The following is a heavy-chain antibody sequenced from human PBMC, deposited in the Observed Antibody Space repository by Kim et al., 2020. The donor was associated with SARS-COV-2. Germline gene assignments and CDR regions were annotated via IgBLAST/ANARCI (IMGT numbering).Heavy chain of an antibody. J-gene: IGHJ1*01. D-gene: IGHD4-17*01. CDR3: AKGSSGDYGDYEYFQH. Sequence: GGSLRLSCAASGFTFSSYGMHWVRQAPGKGLEWVAVISYDGSNKYYADSVKGRFTISRDNSKNTLYLQMNSLRAEDTAVYYCAKGSSGDYGDYEYFQHWGQGTLVTVSS. V-gene: IGHV3-30*18. CDR1: GFTFSSYG. CDR2: ISYDGSNK.